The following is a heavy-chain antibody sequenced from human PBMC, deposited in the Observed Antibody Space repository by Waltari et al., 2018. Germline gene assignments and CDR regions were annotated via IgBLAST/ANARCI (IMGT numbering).Heavy chain of an antibody. J-gene: IGHJ5*02. CDR3: AKDRGIWGSEGGFDP. V-gene: IGHV1-69*01. CDR2: IIPVLEKT. Sequence: QVQLIQSGAEVKKPGSSVKISCKTSGGTFSSNPISWVRQAPGQGREWMGAIIPVLEKTHSQQKFKVRIAITADEATNTAYGELSNLTADDTAVYYGAKDRGIWGSEGGFDPWGQGALVIVSS. D-gene: IGHD3-16*01. CDR1: GGTFSSNP.